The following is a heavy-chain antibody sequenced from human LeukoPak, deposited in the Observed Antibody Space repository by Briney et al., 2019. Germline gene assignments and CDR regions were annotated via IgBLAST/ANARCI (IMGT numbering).Heavy chain of an antibody. Sequence: AETLSLTCTVSGYALSSSYYWGWIRQAPGKGLEWIGSFSHSGSTYYNPSLRSRVTVSVDTSKNQFSLQLNSVTATGTAVYYCAQRYCSISGCFRPDAFDTWGQGALVIVSS. V-gene: IGHV4-38-2*02. J-gene: IGHJ3*02. CDR1: GYALSSSYY. CDR3: AQRYCSISGCFRPDAFDT. CDR2: FSHSGST. D-gene: IGHD2-2*01.